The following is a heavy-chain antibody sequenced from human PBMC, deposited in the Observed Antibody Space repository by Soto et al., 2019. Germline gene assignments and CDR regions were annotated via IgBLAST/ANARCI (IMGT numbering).Heavy chain of an antibody. CDR3: ARDSFMVRGVIAPGYGMDV. CDR2: ISSNGSTI. CDR1: GFTFSDYY. Sequence: GGSLRLSCAASGFTFSDYYMSWIRQAPGKGLEWVSYISSNGSTIYYADSVKGRFTISRDNSKNTLYLQMNSLRAEDTAVYYCARDSFMVRGVIAPGYGMDVWGQGTTVTVSS. D-gene: IGHD3-10*01. J-gene: IGHJ6*02. V-gene: IGHV3-11*04.